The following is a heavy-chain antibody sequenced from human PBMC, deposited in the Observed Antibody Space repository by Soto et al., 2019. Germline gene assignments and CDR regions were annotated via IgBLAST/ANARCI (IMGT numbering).Heavy chain of an antibody. D-gene: IGHD2-8*01. J-gene: IGHJ6*02. CDR3: AREGSDMLIDFCFVAMDV. CDR2: INQDGGEK. V-gene: IGHV3-7*05. CDR1: EFTFSSYW. Sequence: EVQLVESGGGLVQPGESLRLSCAASEFTFSSYWMSWVRQVPGKGLEWVAKINQDGGEKFYVDSVKGRFTISRDNTKNSLYLQRNSLRAEDTAVYYCAREGSDMLIDFCFVAMDVWGQGTTVTVPS.